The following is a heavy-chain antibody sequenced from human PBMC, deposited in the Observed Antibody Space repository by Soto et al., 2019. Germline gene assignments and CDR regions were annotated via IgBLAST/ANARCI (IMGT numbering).Heavy chain of an antibody. D-gene: IGHD5-18*01. Sequence: SETLSLTCTVSGGSISSGDYYWSWIRQPPGKGLEWIGYIYYSGSTYYNPSLKSRVTISVDTSKNQFSLKLSSVTAADTAVYYCARGTWIQLWYIDYWGQGTLVTVSS. J-gene: IGHJ4*02. V-gene: IGHV4-30-4*01. CDR1: GGSISSGDYY. CDR2: IYYSGST. CDR3: ARGTWIQLWYIDY.